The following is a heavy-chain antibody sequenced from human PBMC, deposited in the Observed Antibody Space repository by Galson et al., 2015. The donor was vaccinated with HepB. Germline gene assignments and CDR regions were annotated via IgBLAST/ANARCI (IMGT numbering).Heavy chain of an antibody. CDR1: GYTFSSYS. D-gene: IGHD4-17*01. CDR2: FDPEDGET. Sequence: SVKVSCKASGYTFSSYSITWVRQAPGKGLEWMGGFDPEDGETIYAQKFQGRVTMTEDTSTDTAYMELSSLRSEDTAVYYCATREVTTMFLEYYFDYWGQGTLVTVSS. V-gene: IGHV1-24*01. CDR3: ATREVTTMFLEYYFDY. J-gene: IGHJ4*02.